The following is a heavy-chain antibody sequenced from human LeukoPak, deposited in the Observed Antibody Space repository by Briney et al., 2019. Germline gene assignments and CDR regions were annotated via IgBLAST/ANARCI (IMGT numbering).Heavy chain of an antibody. D-gene: IGHD3-22*01. CDR2: IRSKPYGGTT. V-gene: IGHV3-49*04. CDR3: TRGDYYDSSGYYFLFDY. CDR1: GFTFGDYG. Sequence: GRSLRPSCTASGFTFGDYGMSWVRQAPGKGLEWVGFIRSKPYGGTTEYAASVKGRFTISRDDSESIAYLQMNSLKTEDTAVYYCTRGDYYDSSGYYFLFDYWGQGTLVTVSS. J-gene: IGHJ4*02.